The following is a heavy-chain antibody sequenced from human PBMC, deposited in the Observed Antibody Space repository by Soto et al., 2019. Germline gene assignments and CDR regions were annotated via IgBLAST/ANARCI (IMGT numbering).Heavy chain of an antibody. CDR1: GITYSTAW. V-gene: IGHV3-74*01. D-gene: IGHD3-9*01. Sequence: GGSLRLSCEVSGITYSTAWMHWVREAAGKGLVWVSSINRDGRVTNYEDSVKGRFTISRDSAEKTLYLPINSLRADDTGVYDSARADILVGPYISVWGQGSTVAVTS. CDR3: ARADILVGPYISV. CDR2: INRDGRVT. J-gene: IGHJ6*02.